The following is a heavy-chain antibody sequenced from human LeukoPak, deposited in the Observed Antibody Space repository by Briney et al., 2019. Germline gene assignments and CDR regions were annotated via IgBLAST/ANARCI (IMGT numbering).Heavy chain of an antibody. J-gene: IGHJ3*02. CDR2: INHSGST. D-gene: IGHD2-15*01. Sequence: PGGSLRLSCAGSGFTFSYPWMSWVRQPPGKGLEWIGEINHSGSTNYNPSLKSRVTISVDTSKNQFSLKLSSVTAADTAVYYCARGTVVVKAFDIWGQGTMVTVSS. CDR3: ARGTVVVKAFDI. CDR1: GFTFSYPW. V-gene: IGHV4-34*01.